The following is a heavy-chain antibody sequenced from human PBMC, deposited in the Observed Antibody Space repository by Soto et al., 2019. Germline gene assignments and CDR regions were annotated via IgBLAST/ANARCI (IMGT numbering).Heavy chain of an antibody. CDR1: GFNFNDYW. D-gene: IGHD4-17*01. Sequence: VVSLRLSCAASGFNFNDYWMSWVRQAPGKGLEWLANIKPDGSTIYYVDSVKGRFTISRDNAKNSLYLQMNNLRAEDTALYYYARKGLPDVWGQGTLVTVAS. CDR3: ARKGLPDV. CDR2: IKPDGSTI. V-gene: IGHV3-7*03. J-gene: IGHJ4*02.